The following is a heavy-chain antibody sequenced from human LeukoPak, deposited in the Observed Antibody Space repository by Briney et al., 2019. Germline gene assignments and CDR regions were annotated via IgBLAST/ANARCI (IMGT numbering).Heavy chain of an antibody. Sequence: PGGSLRLSCAASGLTFSDYSMTWVRQAPGKGLFWVSGISAGGGSTYYADSVKGRFTISRDNSRNTLYLQMNSLRAEDTAVYYCARDYGVYDWGQGTLVTVSS. CDR3: ARDYGVYD. V-gene: IGHV3-23*01. D-gene: IGHD4-17*01. J-gene: IGHJ4*02. CDR2: ISAGGGST. CDR1: GLTFSDYS.